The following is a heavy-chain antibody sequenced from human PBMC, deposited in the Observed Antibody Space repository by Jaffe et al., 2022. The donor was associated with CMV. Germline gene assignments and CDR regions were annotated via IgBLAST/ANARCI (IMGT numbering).Heavy chain of an antibody. CDR2: ISGSGGST. D-gene: IGHD6-19*01. J-gene: IGHJ5*02. CDR3: AKDRIKQWLVPLNWFDP. CDR1: GFTFSSYA. V-gene: IGHV3-23*04. Sequence: EVQLVESGGGLVQPGGSLRLSCAASGFTFSSYAMSWVRQAPGKGLEWVSAISGSGGSTYYADSVKGRFTISRDNSKNTLYLQMNSLRAEDTAVYYCAKDRIKQWLVPLNWFDPWGQGTLVTVSS.